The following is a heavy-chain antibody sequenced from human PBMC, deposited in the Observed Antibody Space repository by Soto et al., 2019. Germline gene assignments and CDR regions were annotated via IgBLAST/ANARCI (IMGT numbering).Heavy chain of an antibody. D-gene: IGHD1-1*01. V-gene: IGHV3-21*01. CDR1: GFTFSSYT. CDR2: ITSSSSAI. Sequence: GQLLESGGGLVQPGGSLRLSCAASGFTFSSYTMNWVRQAPGKGLEWVSSITSSSSAIYYADSVRGRFTISRDNAKNSLYLQMNSLRAEDAAVYYCARDPNTGTYHFNYWGQGTLVTVSS. J-gene: IGHJ4*02. CDR3: ARDPNTGTYHFNY.